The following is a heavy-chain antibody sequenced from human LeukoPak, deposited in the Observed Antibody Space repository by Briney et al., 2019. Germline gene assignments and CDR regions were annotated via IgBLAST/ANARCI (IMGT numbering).Heavy chain of an antibody. Sequence: ASVKVSCKASGYTFTSYYMHWVRQAPGQGLEWMGIINPSGGSTSYAQKFQGRVTMTRDTSTSTVYMELSSLRSEDTAVYYCARGGYHRIAVAGIGLNYWGQGTLVTVSS. CDR2: INPSGGST. CDR1: GYTFTSYY. D-gene: IGHD6-19*01. V-gene: IGHV1-46*01. CDR3: ARGGYHRIAVAGIGLNY. J-gene: IGHJ4*02.